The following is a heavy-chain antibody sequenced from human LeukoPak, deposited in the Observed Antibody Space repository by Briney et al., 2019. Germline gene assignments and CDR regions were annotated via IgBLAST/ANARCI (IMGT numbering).Heavy chain of an antibody. Sequence: ASAKVSCKASGYTFTIYVLSWERQASRQWLELMVWISAYNGNTNYAQKLQGRVTMTTDTSTSTAYMELRSLRSDDTAVYYCARGIVVVPAAPDYCGQGTLGTVSS. D-gene: IGHD2-2*01. J-gene: IGHJ4*02. CDR2: ISAYNGNT. CDR3: ARGIVVVPAAPDY. CDR1: GYTFTIYV. V-gene: IGHV1-18*04.